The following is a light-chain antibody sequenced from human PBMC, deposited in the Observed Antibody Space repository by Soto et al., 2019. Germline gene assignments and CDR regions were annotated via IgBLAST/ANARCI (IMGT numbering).Light chain of an antibody. CDR3: QQYGGSPPYT. Sequence: EIMLTQSPGTLSLSPGERATLSCRASQSVTSNYLAWYQQKPGQAPRLLVYGASSRATGIPDRFSGSGSGTDFTLTISRLEPEDFAVYYCQQYGGSPPYTFGRGTKLEIK. J-gene: IGKJ2*01. V-gene: IGKV3-20*01. CDR2: GAS. CDR1: QSVTSNY.